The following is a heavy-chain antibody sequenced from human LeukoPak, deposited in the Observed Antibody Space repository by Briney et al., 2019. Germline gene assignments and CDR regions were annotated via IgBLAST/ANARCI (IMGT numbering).Heavy chain of an antibody. CDR1: GGTFSSYA. D-gene: IGHD3-10*01. J-gene: IGHJ6*04. Sequence: ASVKVSCKASGGTFSSYAISWVRQAPGQGLEWMGGIIPIFGTANYAQKFQGRVTITADKSTSTAYMELSSLRPEDTAVYYCARDQRGSMVRGVIGYYYGMDVWGKGTTVTVSS. V-gene: IGHV1-69*06. CDR2: IIPIFGTA. CDR3: ARDQRGSMVRGVIGYYYGMDV.